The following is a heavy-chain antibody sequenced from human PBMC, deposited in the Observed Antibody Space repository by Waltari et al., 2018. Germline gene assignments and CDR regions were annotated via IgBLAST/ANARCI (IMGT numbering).Heavy chain of an antibody. CDR3: ARTMGIAAAGTDY. J-gene: IGHJ4*02. V-gene: IGHV1-18*04. CDR1: GYSIGHYS. D-gene: IGHD6-13*01. CDR2: ISVNSGDT. Sequence: LVQSGSEVKKPGASGQVSCKAAGYSIGHYSFTWVRQAPRQGLEWMGWISVNSGDTKYAQSLRDRVTFTTDKSTNTAYMELRILKHDDSAVYYCARTMGIAAAGTDYWGQGTLVVVSS.